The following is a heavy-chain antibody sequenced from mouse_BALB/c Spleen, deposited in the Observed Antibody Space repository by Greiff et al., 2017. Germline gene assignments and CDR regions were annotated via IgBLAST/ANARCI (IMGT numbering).Heavy chain of an antibody. CDR2: IDPSDSYT. J-gene: IGHJ4*01. D-gene: IGHD1-1*01. CDR1: GYTFTSYW. V-gene: IGHV1S127*01. Sequence: QVQLQQPGAELVKPGASVKMSCKASGYTFTSYWMHWVKQRPGQGLEWIGVIDPSDSYTSYNQKFKGKATLTVDTSSSTAYKQLSSLTSEDSAVYYCTRDYGSLYAMDYWGQGTSVTVSS. CDR3: TRDYGSLYAMDY.